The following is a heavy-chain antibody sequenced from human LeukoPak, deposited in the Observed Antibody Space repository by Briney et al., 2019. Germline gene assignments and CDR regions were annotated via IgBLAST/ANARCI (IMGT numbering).Heavy chain of an antibody. CDR1: GGSISSYY. D-gene: IGHD5-18*01. J-gene: IGHJ4*02. V-gene: IGHV3-15*07. CDR3: AHRDTTMVRVDY. Sequence: ETLSLTCTVSGGSISSYYWNWIRQPPGKGLEWVGRIKSKTDGGTTDYTAPVKGRFTISRDDSKNTLYLQMNSLTTEDTAVYFCAHRDTTMVRVDYWGQGTLVTVSS. CDR2: IKSKTDGGTT.